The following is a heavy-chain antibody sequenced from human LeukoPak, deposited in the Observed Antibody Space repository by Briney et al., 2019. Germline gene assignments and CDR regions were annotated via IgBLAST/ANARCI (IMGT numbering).Heavy chain of an antibody. CDR2: MYHSGST. D-gene: IGHD5-12*01. V-gene: IGHV4-38-2*02. CDR3: ARHPTWIGTAGFDY. CDR1: GYSISSGYY. J-gene: IGHJ4*02. Sequence: PSETLSLTCTVSGYSISSGYYWGWIRQPPGKGLEWIGSMYHSGSTYYNPSLKSRVTISVDTSKNQFSLKLSSVTAADTAVYYCARHPTWIGTAGFDYWGQGTLVTVSS.